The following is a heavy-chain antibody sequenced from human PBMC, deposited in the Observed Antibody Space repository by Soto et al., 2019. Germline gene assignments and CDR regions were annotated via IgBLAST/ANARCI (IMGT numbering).Heavy chain of an antibody. D-gene: IGHD1-7*01. J-gene: IGHJ4*02. V-gene: IGHV1-69*02. CDR1: GGTFSSQS. CDR2: IIPIPDVA. CDR3: ATIRNYAFDY. Sequence: ASVKVSCKASGGTFSSQSISWVRQAPGQGLEWMGRIIPIPDVANYAQKFQGRVTLTADKSTGTAYMELSSLSSEDTAIFYCATIRNYAFDYWGQGTLVTVSS.